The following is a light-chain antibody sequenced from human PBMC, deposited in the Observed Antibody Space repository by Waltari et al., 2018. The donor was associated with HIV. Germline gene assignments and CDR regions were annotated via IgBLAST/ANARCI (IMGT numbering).Light chain of an antibody. V-gene: IGKV3-11*01. J-gene: IGKJ1*01. CDR2: DAS. CDR1: QSVGSY. CDR3: QQRSDWPPT. Sequence: SPGERATLSCRASQSVGSYLAWYQQKPGQAPRLLIYDASNRATVIPARFSGSGSGTDFTLTISSLEPEDFAVYYCQQRSDWPPTFGQGTKVEIK.